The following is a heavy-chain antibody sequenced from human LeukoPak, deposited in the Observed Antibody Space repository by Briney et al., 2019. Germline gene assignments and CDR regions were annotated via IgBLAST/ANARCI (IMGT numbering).Heavy chain of an antibody. D-gene: IGHD6-13*01. J-gene: IGHJ4*02. CDR1: GFTFSSYA. CDR2: ISGSGGST. V-gene: IGHV3-23*01. CDR3: AKDPGYSSSWSKV. Sequence: PGGSLRLSCAASGFTFSSYAMSWVRQAPGEGVEWGPAISGSGGSTYYADSVKGRFTISRDNSKNTLYLQMNSLRAEDKAVYYCAKDPGYSSSWSKVWGQGTLVTVSS.